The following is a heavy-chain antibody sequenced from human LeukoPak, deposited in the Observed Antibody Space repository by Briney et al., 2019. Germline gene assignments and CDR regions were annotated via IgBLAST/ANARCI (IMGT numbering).Heavy chain of an antibody. J-gene: IGHJ4*02. D-gene: IGHD6-13*01. CDR2: IRSKANRYAT. CDR1: GFTFSGSA. V-gene: IGHV3-73*01. Sequence: GGSLKLSCAASGFTFSGSAMHWVRQASGKGLEWVGRIRSKANRYATAYAASVKGRFTISRDDSKNTAYLQMNSLKTEDTAVYYCTSPSSSWSFWGQGTLVTVSS. CDR3: TSPSSSWSF.